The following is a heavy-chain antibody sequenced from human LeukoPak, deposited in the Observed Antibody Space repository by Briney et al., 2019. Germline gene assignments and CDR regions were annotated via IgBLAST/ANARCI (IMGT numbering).Heavy chain of an antibody. CDR1: GFTFSSYA. CDR2: ISGSGGST. J-gene: IGHJ3*02. D-gene: IGHD6-13*01. Sequence: PGGSLRLSCAASGFTFSSYAMSWVRQAPGKGLEWVSAISGSGGSTYYADSAKGRFTISRDNSKNTLYLQMNSLRAEDTAVYYCAKGSLYSSSSVDAFDIWGQGTMVTVSS. V-gene: IGHV3-23*01. CDR3: AKGSLYSSSSVDAFDI.